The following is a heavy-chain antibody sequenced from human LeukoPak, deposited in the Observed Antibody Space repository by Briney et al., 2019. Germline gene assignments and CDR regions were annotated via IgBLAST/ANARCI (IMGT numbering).Heavy chain of an antibody. V-gene: IGHV1-46*01. D-gene: IGHD3-16*01. CDR2: INPSGGST. CDR3: ARNDMITFGGVLDAFDI. Sequence: GASVKVSCKASGYTFTSYYMHWVRQAPGQGLEWMGLINPSGGSTSYAQQFQGRVTMTRDTSTSTVYMELSNLRAEDTAVYYCARNDMITFGGVLDAFDIWGQGTMVTVSS. CDR1: GYTFTSYY. J-gene: IGHJ3*02.